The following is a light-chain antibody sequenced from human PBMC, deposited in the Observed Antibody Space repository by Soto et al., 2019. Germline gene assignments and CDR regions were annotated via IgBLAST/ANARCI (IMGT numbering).Light chain of an antibody. V-gene: IGLV2-14*01. CDR2: EVS. J-gene: IGLJ1*01. CDR1: SSDVGGYNY. Sequence: QSALTQPASVSGSPGQSITISCTGTSSDVGGYNYVSWYQQHPGKAPKLMIYEVSNRPSGVSNRFSGSKSGNTASLTISALQAEDEADYYCNSYTSSSTYVFGTGTKLTVL. CDR3: NSYTSSSTYV.